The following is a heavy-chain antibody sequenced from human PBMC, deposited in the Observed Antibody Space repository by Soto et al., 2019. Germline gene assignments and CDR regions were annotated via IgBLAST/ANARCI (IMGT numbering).Heavy chain of an antibody. CDR3: AGGGGTAAGSGRGIRLSH. Sequence: ASVKVSCKASGYTFTDYYMHWVRQAPGQGLEWMGWINPNSGGTNYAQKFQGRVTMTRDTSISTAYMELSNLRSDDTAVYYWAGGGGTAAGSGRGIRLSHWGQGTLVTVSS. CDR1: GYTFTDYY. D-gene: IGHD6-13*01. V-gene: IGHV1-2*02. J-gene: IGHJ4*02. CDR2: INPNSGGT.